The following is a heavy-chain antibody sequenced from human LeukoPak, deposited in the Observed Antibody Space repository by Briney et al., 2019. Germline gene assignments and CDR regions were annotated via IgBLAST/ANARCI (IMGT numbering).Heavy chain of an antibody. D-gene: IGHD3-9*01. CDR1: GGSISSYY. CDR3: AKTVDYTWFDP. CDR2: IYYSGST. V-gene: IGHV4-59*01. Sequence: SETLSLTCTVSGGSISSYYWSWIRQPPGKGLEWIGYIYYSGSTNYNPSLKSRVTISVDTSKNQFSLKLSSVTAADTAVYYCAKTVDYTWFDPWGQGTLVTVSS. J-gene: IGHJ5*02.